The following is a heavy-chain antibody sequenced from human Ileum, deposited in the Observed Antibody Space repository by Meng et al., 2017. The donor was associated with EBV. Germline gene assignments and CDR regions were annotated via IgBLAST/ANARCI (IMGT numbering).Heavy chain of an antibody. Sequence: QVPLEESGPGPVTPSGALSLTGAVSGDSISSNNWWSWVRQHPGKGLEWIGEIYHSGSTNYNPSFKSRVTMSVDKSKNQISLNLSSVTAADTAVYYCASGRDYAWHSWGRGTLVTVSS. J-gene: IGHJ4*02. CDR2: IYHSGST. D-gene: IGHD4-17*01. CDR3: ASGRDYAWHS. CDR1: GDSISSNNW. V-gene: IGHV4-4*02.